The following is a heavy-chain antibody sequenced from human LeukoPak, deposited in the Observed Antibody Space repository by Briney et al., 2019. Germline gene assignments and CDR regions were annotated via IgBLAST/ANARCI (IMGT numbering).Heavy chain of an antibody. Sequence: ASAKVSCKASGYTFTGYYMHWVRQAPGQGLEWMGWINPNSGGTNYAQKFQGRVTMTRDTSISTAYMELSRLRSDDTAVYYCARDGAGSSSWYFNALNYYYYMDVWGKGTTVTVSS. V-gene: IGHV1-2*02. J-gene: IGHJ6*03. CDR2: INPNSGGT. CDR1: GYTFTGYY. CDR3: ARDGAGSSSWYFNALNYYYYMDV. D-gene: IGHD6-13*01.